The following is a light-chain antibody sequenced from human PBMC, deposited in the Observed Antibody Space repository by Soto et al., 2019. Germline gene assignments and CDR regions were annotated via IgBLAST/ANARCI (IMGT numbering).Light chain of an antibody. J-gene: IGKJ1*01. CDR2: AAS. Sequence: DIQMTQSPSSLSASVGDRAIITCRASQDIYNYLAWYKQTPGRAPKLLIHAASTLQSGVPSRFSGSGSGTDFTLTINSLQPEDVATYYCQNYNSAPLTFGQGTKVDIK. CDR1: QDIYNY. V-gene: IGKV1-27*01. CDR3: QNYNSAPLT.